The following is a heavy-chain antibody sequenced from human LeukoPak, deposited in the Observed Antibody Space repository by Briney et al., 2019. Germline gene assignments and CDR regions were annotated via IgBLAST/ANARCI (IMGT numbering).Heavy chain of an antibody. CDR1: VLTFNNYV. D-gene: IGHD1-1*01. V-gene: IGHV3-23*01. J-gene: IGHJ4*02. CDR3: AKGMQLLNNYFDY. Sequence: GGSLRLSCAASVLTFNNYVLNWVGRAPGTVREGVSAISGGGFSTYYSDSVRGRFTISRDNSKTTLFLQRSSLRAEDTAIYYCAKGMQLLNNYFDYLGQGALVTVSS. CDR2: ISGGGFST.